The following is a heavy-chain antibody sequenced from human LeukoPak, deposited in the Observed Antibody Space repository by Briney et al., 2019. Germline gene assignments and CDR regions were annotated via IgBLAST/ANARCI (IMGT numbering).Heavy chain of an antibody. CDR1: GFIFGDHS. CDR2: IRSRAYGGTT. D-gene: IGHD5-18*01. V-gene: IGHV3-49*04. J-gene: IGHJ6*02. CDR3: ARGPILLWIHNGMDV. Sequence: PGGSRRLSWTGYGFIFGDHSMSWVRQAPGKGLEWVGFIRSRAYGGTTEYSASVKGRFTISRDDSKGIAYREMNSLETEDTALYYCARGPILLWIHNGMDVWGQGTTVTVSS.